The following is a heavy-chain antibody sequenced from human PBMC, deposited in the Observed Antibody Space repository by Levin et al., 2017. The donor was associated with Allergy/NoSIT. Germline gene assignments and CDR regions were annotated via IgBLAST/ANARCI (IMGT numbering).Heavy chain of an antibody. CDR1: GGSISSGGYY. V-gene: IGHV4-31*03. Sequence: SETLSLTCTVSGGSISSGGYYWSWIRQHPGKGLEWIGYIYYSGSTYYNPSLKSRVTISVDTSKNQFSLKLSSVTAADTAVYYCARQLLVVYAIDYWGQGTLVTVSS. J-gene: IGHJ4*02. CDR2: IYYSGST. CDR3: ARQLLVVYAIDY. D-gene: IGHD2-8*02.